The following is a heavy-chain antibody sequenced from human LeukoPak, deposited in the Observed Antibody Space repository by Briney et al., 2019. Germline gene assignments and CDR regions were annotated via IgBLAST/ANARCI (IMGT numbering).Heavy chain of an antibody. J-gene: IGHJ3*02. Sequence: GGSLRLSCAASGFTFTSYAMSWVRQAPGKGLEWVSAISGSGGSTFYAVSVKGRFTISRDNSKNTLYLQMNSLRAEDTAVYYCASGGSYLSAFDIWGQGTMVTVSS. V-gene: IGHV3-23*01. CDR2: ISGSGGST. CDR3: ASGGSYLSAFDI. CDR1: GFTFTSYA. D-gene: IGHD1-26*01.